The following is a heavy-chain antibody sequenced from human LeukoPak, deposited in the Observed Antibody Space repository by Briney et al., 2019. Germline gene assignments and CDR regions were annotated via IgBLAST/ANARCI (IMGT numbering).Heavy chain of an antibody. CDR1: GGSISSYY. Sequence: SETLSLTCTVSGGSISSYYWSWIRQPAGKGLEWIGRIYTSGSTYYNPSLKSRVTISVDTSKNQFSLKLSSVTAADTAVYYCARTSVGAPLGWFDPWGQGTLVTVSS. J-gene: IGHJ5*02. CDR2: IYTSGST. V-gene: IGHV4-4*07. D-gene: IGHD1-26*01. CDR3: ARTSVGAPLGWFDP.